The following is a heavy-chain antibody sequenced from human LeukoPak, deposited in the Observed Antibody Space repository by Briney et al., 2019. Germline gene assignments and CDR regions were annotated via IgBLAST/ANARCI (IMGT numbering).Heavy chain of an antibody. J-gene: IGHJ6*02. CDR2: IYYSGST. CDR1: GGSISSYY. Sequence: SETLSLTCTVSGGSISSYYWSWIRQPPGKGLEWIGYIYYSGSTNYNPSLKSRVTISVDTSKNQFSLKLSSVTAADTAVYYCEREVGRTNYYYYGMDVWGQGTTVTVSS. D-gene: IGHD2-2*01. CDR3: EREVGRTNYYYYGMDV. V-gene: IGHV4-59*01.